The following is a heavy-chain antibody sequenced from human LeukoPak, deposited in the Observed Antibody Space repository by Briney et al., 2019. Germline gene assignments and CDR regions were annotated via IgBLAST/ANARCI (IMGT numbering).Heavy chain of an antibody. D-gene: IGHD2-15*01. V-gene: IGHV1-18*01. CDR2: ISAYNGNT. J-gene: IGHJ5*02. CDR1: GYTFTSYG. Sequence: ASVKVSCKASGYTFTSYGISWVRQAPGQGLEWMGWISAYNGNTNYAQELQGRVTMTTDTSTSTAYLELRSLRSDDTAVYYCARDEAHGASGYCSGGSCYRFDPWGQGTLVTVSS. CDR3: ARDEAHGASGYCSGGSCYRFDP.